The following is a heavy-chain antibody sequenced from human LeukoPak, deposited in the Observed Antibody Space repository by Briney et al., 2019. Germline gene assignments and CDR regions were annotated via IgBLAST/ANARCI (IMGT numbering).Heavy chain of an antibody. CDR1: GFTVSTNY. CDR2: IYSGGPT. V-gene: IGHV3-53*01. J-gene: IGHJ6*02. CDR3: ARGASMVRGVIPVYYYGMDV. Sequence: GGSLRLSCAASGFTVSTNYMSWVRQAPGKGLEWVSVIYSGGPTYYADSVKGRFTISRDISKNTLYLQMNSLRAEDTAVYYCARGASMVRGVIPVYYYGMDVWGQGTTVTVSS. D-gene: IGHD3-10*01.